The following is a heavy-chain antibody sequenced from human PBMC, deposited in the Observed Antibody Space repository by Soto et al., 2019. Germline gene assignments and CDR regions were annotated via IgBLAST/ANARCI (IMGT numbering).Heavy chain of an antibody. CDR2: INPNSGGT. V-gene: IGHV1-2*02. D-gene: IGHD1-1*01. CDR3: ARDLVEPSPFLPKGQWARSNAFDI. Sequence: ASVKVSCKASGYTFTGYYMHWVRQAPGQGLEWMGWINPNSGGTNYAQKFQGRVTMTRDTSISTAYMELSRLRSDDTAVYYCARDLVEPSPFLPKGQWARSNAFDIWGQGTMVTVSS. J-gene: IGHJ3*02. CDR1: GYTFTGYY.